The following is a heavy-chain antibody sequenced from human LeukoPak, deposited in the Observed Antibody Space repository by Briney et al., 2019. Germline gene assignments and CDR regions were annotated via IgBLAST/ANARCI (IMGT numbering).Heavy chain of an antibody. J-gene: IGHJ4*02. CDR1: GYTFTSYG. CDR2: ISAYNGNT. D-gene: IGHD3-10*01. CDR3: ARGRLRGVIDFH. Sequence: GTSVKVSCKASGYTFTSYGISWVRQAPGQGLEWMGWISAYNGNTNYAQNLQGRVTMTRDTSTSTVYMELSSLRSEDTAVYYCARGRLRGVIDFHWGQGTLVTVSS. V-gene: IGHV1-18*01.